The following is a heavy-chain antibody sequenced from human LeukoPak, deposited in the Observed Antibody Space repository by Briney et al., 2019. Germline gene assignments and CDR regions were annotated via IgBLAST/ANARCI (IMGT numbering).Heavy chain of an antibody. D-gene: IGHD1-1*01. CDR2: IRYDGSNK. CDR3: AKDGELERGYYYFDY. Sequence: GGSLRLSCAASGFTFSSYGMHWVRQAPGKGLEWVAFIRYDGSNKYYADSVKGRFTISRDDSKNTLYLQMNSLRAEDTAVYYCAKDGELERGYYYFDYWGQGTLVTVSS. V-gene: IGHV3-30*02. CDR1: GFTFSSYG. J-gene: IGHJ4*02.